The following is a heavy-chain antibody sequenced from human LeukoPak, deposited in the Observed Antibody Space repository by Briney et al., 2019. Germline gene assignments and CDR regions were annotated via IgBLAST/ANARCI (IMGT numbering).Heavy chain of an antibody. Sequence: GGSLRLSCAASGFAVSSNYMSWVRQAPGKGLEWVSVIYSGGSTYYADSVKGRFTISRDNSKNTLYLQMNSLRAEDTAVYYCARASSGSYYYYYYYMDVWGKGTTVTVSS. V-gene: IGHV3-66*02. J-gene: IGHJ6*03. CDR2: IYSGGST. CDR3: ARASSGSYYYYYYYMDV. D-gene: IGHD3-22*01. CDR1: GFAVSSNY.